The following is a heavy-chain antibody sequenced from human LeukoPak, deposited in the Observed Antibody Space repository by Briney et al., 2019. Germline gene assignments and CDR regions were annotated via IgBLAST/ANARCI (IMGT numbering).Heavy chain of an antibody. Sequence: GGSLRLSCAASGFTFTGYAMNWVRRAPGKGLEWVSVISAGGDETFYADSVKGRFTISRDNSRNTLYLQMNSLRAEDTALYYCAKGGTRFAYSSMDVWAQGTTATVSS. CDR2: ISAGGDET. CDR1: GFTFTGYA. V-gene: IGHV3-23*01. D-gene: IGHD2-2*01. CDR3: AKGGTRFAYSSMDV. J-gene: IGHJ6*02.